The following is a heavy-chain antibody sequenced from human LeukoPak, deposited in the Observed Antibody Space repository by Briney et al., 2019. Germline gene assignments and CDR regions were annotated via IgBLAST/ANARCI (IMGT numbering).Heavy chain of an antibody. CDR3: ARAGTIVVVPAAIQGYYYYGMDV. D-gene: IGHD2-2*01. CDR1: GYTFTGYY. CDR2: INPNSGGT. J-gene: IGHJ6*02. V-gene: IGHV1-2*02. Sequence: ASVKVSCKASGYTFTGYYMHWVRQAPGQGLEWMGWINPNSGGTNYAQKFQGRVTMTRDTSISTAYMEPSRLRSDDTAVYYCARAGTIVVVPAAIQGYYYYGMDVWGQGTTVTVFS.